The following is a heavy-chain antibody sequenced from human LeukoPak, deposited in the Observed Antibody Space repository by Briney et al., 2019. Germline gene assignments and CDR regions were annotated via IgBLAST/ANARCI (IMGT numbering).Heavy chain of an antibody. V-gene: IGHV3-NL1*01. D-gene: IGHD3-22*01. CDR3: AKAYYYDSSGYALDY. CDR2: ISGSGSST. CDR1: GFTFSSYW. J-gene: IGHJ4*02. Sequence: GGSLRLSCAASGFTFSSYWMHWVRQAPGKGLVWVSVISGSGSSTYYADSVKGRFTISRDNSKNTLYLQMNSLRAEDTAVYYCAKAYYYDSSGYALDYWGQGTLVTVSS.